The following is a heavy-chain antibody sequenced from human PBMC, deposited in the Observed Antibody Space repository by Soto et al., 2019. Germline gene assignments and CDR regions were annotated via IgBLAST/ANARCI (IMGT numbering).Heavy chain of an antibody. V-gene: IGHV3-33*08. CDR2: IWNDGIRK. Sequence: GGSLRLSCAASGVTFSSYAMHWVRQAPGKGLGWVALIWNDGIRKAYVDSVKGRFTISRDNSKNTLYLQMNSLRAEDTAVYYCARDDDYDANAFDYWGPGTLVTVSS. J-gene: IGHJ4*02. CDR3: ARDDDYDANAFDY. D-gene: IGHD3-22*01. CDR1: GVTFSSYA.